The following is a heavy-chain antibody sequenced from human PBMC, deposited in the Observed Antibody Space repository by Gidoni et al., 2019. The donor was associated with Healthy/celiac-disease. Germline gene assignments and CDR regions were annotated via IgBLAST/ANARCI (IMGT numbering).Heavy chain of an antibody. D-gene: IGHD3-16*01. Sequence: QVQLVQSGAEVKKPGASVKVSCKASGYTFTSYYMHWVRQAPGQGLDWMGISNPSGGSTSYAQKFQGRVTMTSDTSTSPVYMELSSLRSEDTAVYYCARDRGWGPFDYWGQGTLVTVSS. CDR3: ARDRGWGPFDY. CDR1: GYTFTSYY. J-gene: IGHJ4*02. V-gene: IGHV1-46*01. CDR2: SNPSGGST.